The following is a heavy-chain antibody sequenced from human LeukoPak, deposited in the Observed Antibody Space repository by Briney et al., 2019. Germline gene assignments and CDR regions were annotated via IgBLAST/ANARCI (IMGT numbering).Heavy chain of an antibody. D-gene: IGHD6-13*01. CDR3: AKDGGYIQAFDI. CDR1: GFTFDDYA. V-gene: IGHV3-9*03. CDR2: ISWNSGSI. Sequence: QSGRSLRLSCAASGFTFDDYAMHWVRQAPGKGLEWVSGISWNSGSIGYADSVKGRFTISRDNAKNSLYLQMNSLRAEDMALYYCAKDGGYIQAFDIWGQGTMVTVSS. J-gene: IGHJ3*02.